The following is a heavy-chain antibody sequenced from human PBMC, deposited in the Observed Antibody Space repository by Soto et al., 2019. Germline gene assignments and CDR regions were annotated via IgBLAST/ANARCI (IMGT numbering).Heavy chain of an antibody. CDR3: ARAGYFYDSSGYYFDAFDI. Sequence: QVQLQESGPGLVKPSQTLSLTCSVSGASISSVDYYWTWIRQPPGKGLEWIGCIYHSETTYYGPSLKSRVTISVDTSKNQLSLRLNSVTAADTAVYYCARAGYFYDSSGYYFDAFDIWGQGTRVTVSS. CDR1: GASISSVDYY. J-gene: IGHJ3*02. D-gene: IGHD3-22*01. CDR2: IYHSETT. V-gene: IGHV4-30-4*01.